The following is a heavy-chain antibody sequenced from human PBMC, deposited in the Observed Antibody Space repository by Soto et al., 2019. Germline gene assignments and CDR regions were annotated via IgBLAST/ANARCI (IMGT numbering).Heavy chain of an antibody. Sequence: SETLSLTCTVSGGSVSSGSYYWGWIRQPPGKGLEWIGYIYYSGSTNYNPSLKSRVTILVDTSKNQFSLKLSSVTAADTAVYYCASFYYDSSGYLRFDYWGQGTLVTVSS. J-gene: IGHJ4*02. V-gene: IGHV4-61*01. CDR2: IYYSGST. D-gene: IGHD3-22*01. CDR3: ASFYYDSSGYLRFDY. CDR1: GGSVSSGSYY.